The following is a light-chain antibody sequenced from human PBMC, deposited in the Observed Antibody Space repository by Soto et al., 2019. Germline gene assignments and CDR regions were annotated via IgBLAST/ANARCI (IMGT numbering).Light chain of an antibody. J-gene: IGKJ2*01. Sequence: EIVSTQSPATLSLSPGERATLSCRASQSVSSYLAWYQQKPGQAPRLLIYDASKRATGIPARFSGSGSGTDFTRTISSLEPEDSAVYYCQQRANWPHPFGQGTKLEIK. CDR2: DAS. CDR3: QQRANWPHP. CDR1: QSVSSY. V-gene: IGKV3-11*01.